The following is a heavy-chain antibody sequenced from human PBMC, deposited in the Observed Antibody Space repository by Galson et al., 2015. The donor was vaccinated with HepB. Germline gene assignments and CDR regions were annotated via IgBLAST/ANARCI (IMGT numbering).Heavy chain of an antibody. V-gene: IGHV4-31*03. Sequence: TLSLTCTVSGGSISSGGYYWSWIRQHPGKGLEWIGYIYYSGSTYYNPSLKSRVTISVDTSKNQFSLKLSSVTAADTAVYYCARVAARHSWFDPWGQGTLVTVSS. CDR2: IYYSGST. J-gene: IGHJ5*02. CDR3: ARVAARHSWFDP. D-gene: IGHD6-6*01. CDR1: GGSISSGGYY.